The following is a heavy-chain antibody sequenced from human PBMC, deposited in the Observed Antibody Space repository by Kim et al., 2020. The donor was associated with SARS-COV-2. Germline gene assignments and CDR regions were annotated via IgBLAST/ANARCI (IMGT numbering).Heavy chain of an antibody. CDR2: IYHSGST. Sequence: SETLSLTCAVSGGSISSSNWWSWVRQPPGKGLEWMGGIYHSGSTNYNPSLKSRVTISVDKTKNQLSLKLSSVTAADTAVYYCARGSVGDYGADYFDYWGQGTLVTVSS. CDR3: ARGSVGDYGADYFDY. CDR1: GGSISSSNW. J-gene: IGHJ4*02. V-gene: IGHV4-4*02. D-gene: IGHD4-17*01.